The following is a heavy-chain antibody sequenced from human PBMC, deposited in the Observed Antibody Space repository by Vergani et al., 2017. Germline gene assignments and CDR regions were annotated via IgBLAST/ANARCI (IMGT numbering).Heavy chain of an antibody. Sequence: EVQLVESGGGLVQPGGSLRLSCSASGFTFSTYAMHWVRQAPGKGLEYVSAISSNGGSTYYTDSVKGRFTISRDNSKNTLYLQMSSLRAEDTAVYYCAHSSSYYYYYGMDVWGQGTTVTVSS. V-gene: IGHV3-64D*06. CDR3: AHSSSYYYYYGMDV. CDR1: GFTFSTYA. CDR2: ISSNGGST. D-gene: IGHD6-13*01. J-gene: IGHJ6*02.